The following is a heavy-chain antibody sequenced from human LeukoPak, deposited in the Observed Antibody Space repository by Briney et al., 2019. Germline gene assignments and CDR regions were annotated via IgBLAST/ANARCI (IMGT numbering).Heavy chain of an antibody. CDR1: GFTFSNTW. D-gene: IGHD3-10*01. Sequence: GGSLRLSCAASGFTFSNTWMNWVRQAPGKGLEWVGRIQSKTDGGTTEYAAPVKGRFTISRDDSKTTLYLQMNSLKTEDTAVYYCATLTVRGVIDIWGQGTLVTVSS. CDR2: IQSKTDGGTT. J-gene: IGHJ4*02. CDR3: ATLTVRGVIDI. V-gene: IGHV3-15*01.